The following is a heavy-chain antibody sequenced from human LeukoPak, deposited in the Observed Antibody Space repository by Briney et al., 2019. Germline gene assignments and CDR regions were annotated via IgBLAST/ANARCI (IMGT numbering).Heavy chain of an antibody. D-gene: IGHD3-3*01. CDR3: ARDRRYNDFWSGYYNPDY. V-gene: IGHV3-30-3*01. J-gene: IGHJ4*02. CDR1: GFTFGGSW. Sequence: GGSLRLSCAASGFTFGGSWMHWVRQAPGKGLEWVAVISYDGINNYYAESVKGRFTISRDNSKNTLYLQVNSLRAEDTAVYYCARDRRYNDFWSGYYNPDYWGQGTLVTVSS. CDR2: ISYDGINN.